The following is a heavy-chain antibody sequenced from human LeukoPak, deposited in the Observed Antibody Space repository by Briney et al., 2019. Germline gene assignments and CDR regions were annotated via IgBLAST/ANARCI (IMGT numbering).Heavy chain of an antibody. CDR2: ISSSGSSI. Sequence: GGSLRLSCAAPGFTFNNYEMNWVRQAPGKGLEWVAYISSSGSSIYYADSVKGRFTVSRDNAKNSLYLQMNSLRAEDTAVYYCARESNPVTHYYYYGMDVWGQGTTVTVSS. J-gene: IGHJ6*02. V-gene: IGHV3-48*03. CDR3: ARESNPVTHYYYYGMDV. CDR1: GFTFNNYE. D-gene: IGHD2-21*02.